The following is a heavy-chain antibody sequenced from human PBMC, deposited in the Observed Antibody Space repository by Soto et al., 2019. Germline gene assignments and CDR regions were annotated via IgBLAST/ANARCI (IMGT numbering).Heavy chain of an antibody. CDR3: ASRTTVTTSFYYYYYGMDV. D-gene: IGHD4-4*01. CDR1: GFTFSSYS. CDR2: ISSSSSTI. Sequence: EVQLVESGGGLVQPGGSLRLSCVASGFTFSSYSMNWVRQAPGKGLEWVSYISSSSSTIYYADSVKGRFTISRDNAKNSLYLQMNSLRDEDTAVYYCASRTTVTTSFYYYYYGMDVWGQGTTVTVSS. J-gene: IGHJ6*02. V-gene: IGHV3-48*02.